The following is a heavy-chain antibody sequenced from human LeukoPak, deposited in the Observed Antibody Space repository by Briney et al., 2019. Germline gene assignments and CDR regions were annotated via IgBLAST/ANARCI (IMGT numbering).Heavy chain of an antibody. CDR3: ARVVPAALPLDAFDI. D-gene: IGHD2-2*01. Sequence: GGSLRLSCAASGFTFSSYWMHWVRQAPGKGLVWVSRINTDGSSTSYADSVKGRFTISRDNAKNTPYLQMNSLRAEDTAVYYCARVVPAALPLDAFDIWGQGTMVTVSS. J-gene: IGHJ3*02. V-gene: IGHV3-74*01. CDR2: INTDGSST. CDR1: GFTFSSYW.